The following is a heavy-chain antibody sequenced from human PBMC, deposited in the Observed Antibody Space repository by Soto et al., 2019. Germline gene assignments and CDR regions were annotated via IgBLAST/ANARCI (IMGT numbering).Heavy chain of an antibody. CDR1: GFTFSNAW. D-gene: IGHD2-2*01. CDR2: IKSKTDGGTT. V-gene: IGHV3-15*01. CDR3: TTERPDIPAAIFSPLYYVY. Sequence: GGSLRLSCAASGFTFSNAWMSWVRQAPGKGLEWVGRIKSKTDGGTTDYAAPGKGRLTISSDDSKNTLYLQMNSLKTEDTAVYYCTTERPDIPAAIFSPLYYVYWGQGTLVTVSS. J-gene: IGHJ4*02.